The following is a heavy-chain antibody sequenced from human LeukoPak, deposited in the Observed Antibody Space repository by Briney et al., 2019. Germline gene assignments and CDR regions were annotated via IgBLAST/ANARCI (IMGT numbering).Heavy chain of an antibody. V-gene: IGHV1-2*02. Sequence: ASVKVSCKASGYTFTGYYMHWVRQAPGQGLEWMGWINPNSGGTNYAQKFQGRVTMTRDTSISTAYMELSRLRSDDTAMYYCARDENGYCSGGSCYLFDYWGQGTLVTVSS. CDR2: INPNSGGT. J-gene: IGHJ4*02. D-gene: IGHD2-15*01. CDR1: GYTFTGYY. CDR3: ARDENGYCSGGSCYLFDY.